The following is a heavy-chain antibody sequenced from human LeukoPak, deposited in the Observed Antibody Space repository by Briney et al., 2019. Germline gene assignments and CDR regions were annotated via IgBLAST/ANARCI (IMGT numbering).Heavy chain of an antibody. Sequence: GGSLRLSCAASGFTFSSYSMNWVRQAPGKGLEWVSSISSSSSYIYYADSVKGRFTISRDNAKNSLYLQMNSLRAEDTAVYYCARASPLEYCSSTSCYTVDYWGQGTLVTVSS. CDR1: GFTFSSYS. V-gene: IGHV3-21*01. D-gene: IGHD2-2*02. CDR2: ISSSSSYI. CDR3: ARASPLEYCSSTSCYTVDY. J-gene: IGHJ4*02.